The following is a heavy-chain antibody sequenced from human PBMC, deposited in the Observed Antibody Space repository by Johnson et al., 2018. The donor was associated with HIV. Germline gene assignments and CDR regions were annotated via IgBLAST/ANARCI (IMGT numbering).Heavy chain of an antibody. V-gene: IGHV3-9*01. CDR1: GFTFDDYA. J-gene: IGHJ3*02. D-gene: IGHD2-15*01. Sequence: LLVESGGGLVQPGRSLRLSCAASGFTFDDYAMHWVRQAPGKGLEWVSGISWNSGSIGYADSVKGRFTISRDNAKNSLYLQMNSLRAEDTAVYYCARGGYCRGGSCYPYDAFDIWGQGTMVNVSS. CDR3: ARGGYCRGGSCYPYDAFDI. CDR2: ISWNSGSI.